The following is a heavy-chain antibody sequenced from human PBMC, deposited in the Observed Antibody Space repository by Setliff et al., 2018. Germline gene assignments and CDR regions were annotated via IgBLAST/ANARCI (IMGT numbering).Heavy chain of an antibody. CDR3: AKDQAFLEWLFDY. CDR1: GFTFSSYA. CDR2: ISGSGGST. Sequence: PGGSLRLSCAASGFTFSSYAMSWVRQAPGKGLEWVSAISGSGGSTYYADSVKGRFTISRDNAKNSLYLQMNSLRAEDTAVYYCAKDQAFLEWLFDYWGQGTLVTVSS. V-gene: IGHV3-23*01. D-gene: IGHD3-3*02. J-gene: IGHJ4*02.